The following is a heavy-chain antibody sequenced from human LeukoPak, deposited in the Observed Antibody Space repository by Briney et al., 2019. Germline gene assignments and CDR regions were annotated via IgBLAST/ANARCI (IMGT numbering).Heavy chain of an antibody. D-gene: IGHD1-26*01. CDR2: ISWNSGSI. CDR3: AKGTRRELPLPVDY. CDR1: GFTFDDYA. J-gene: IGHJ4*02. V-gene: IGHV3-9*01. Sequence: GGSLRPSCAASGFTFDDYAMHWVRQAPGKGLEWVSGISWNSGSIGYADSVKGRFTISRDNAKNSLYRQMNSLRAEDTALYYCAKGTRRELPLPVDYWGQGTLVTVSS.